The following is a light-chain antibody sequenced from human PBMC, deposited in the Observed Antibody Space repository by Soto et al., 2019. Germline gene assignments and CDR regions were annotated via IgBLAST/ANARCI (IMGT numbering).Light chain of an antibody. J-gene: IGKJ1*01. Sequence: EIVLTQSPATLSLSPGERATLSCRASQSISNYLAWYQHKPGQAPRLLIYDASSRATGIPARFGGSGSGTDVTLTISCLEPEDFAVYFCQLRSNWPPTWTFGQGTKVEVK. CDR3: QLRSNWPPTWT. CDR1: QSISNY. V-gene: IGKV3-11*01. CDR2: DAS.